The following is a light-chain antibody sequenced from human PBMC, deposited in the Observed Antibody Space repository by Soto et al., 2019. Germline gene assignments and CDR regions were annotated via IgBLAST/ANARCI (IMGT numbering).Light chain of an antibody. Sequence: QAVVTQPPSVSGAPGQRVTISCTGSSSNIGAGYDVHWYQQLPRTAPKLLIYGNTNRPSGVPDRFSGSKSGTSASLAITGLQAEDEADYYCQSYDSTLSGSLFGGGTKLTVL. CDR3: QSYDSTLSGSL. V-gene: IGLV1-40*01. CDR2: GNT. J-gene: IGLJ2*01. CDR1: SSNIGAGYD.